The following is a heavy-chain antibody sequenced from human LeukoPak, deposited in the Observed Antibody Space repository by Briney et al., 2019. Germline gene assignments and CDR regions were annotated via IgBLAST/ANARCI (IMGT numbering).Heavy chain of an antibody. CDR2: LYTSGST. J-gene: IGHJ4*02. CDR1: GGSISSGSYS. CDR3: ASSTGSGSYYPLFDY. V-gene: IGHV4-61*02. Sequence: KPSQTLSLTCTVSGGSISSGSYSWSWIRQPAGKGLEWIGRLYTSGSTNYNPSLKSRVTISVDTSKNQFSMKLSSVTAADTAVYYCASSTGSGSYYPLFDYWGQGTLVTVSS. D-gene: IGHD3-10*01.